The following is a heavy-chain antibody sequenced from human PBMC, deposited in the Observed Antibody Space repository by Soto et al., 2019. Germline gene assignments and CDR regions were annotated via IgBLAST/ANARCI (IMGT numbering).Heavy chain of an antibody. D-gene: IGHD3-22*01. CDR1: GYTFTGYY. CDR3: ARDPKEYYYDSSDYLPDAFDI. Sequence: ASVKVCCKASGYTFTGYYMQLVRQAPGQGLEWLGWINPSSGDTDYAQKFQGWVTMTRDTSISTAYMELIRRRSDDTAVYYCARDPKEYYYDSSDYLPDAFDIWGQGTMVTVSS. J-gene: IGHJ3*02. V-gene: IGHV1-2*04. CDR2: INPSSGDT.